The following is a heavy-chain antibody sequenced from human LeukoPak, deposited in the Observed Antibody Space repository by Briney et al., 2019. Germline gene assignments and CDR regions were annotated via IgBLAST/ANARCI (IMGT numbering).Heavy chain of an antibody. CDR1: GYTFTGYY. D-gene: IGHD6-13*01. CDR3: ARDIAAADSYGMDV. CDR2: INPNSGGT. Sequence: ASVKVPCKASGYTFTGYYMHWVRQAPGQGLEWMGWINPNSGGTNYAQKFQGWVTMTRDTSISTAYMELSRLRSDDTAVYYCARDIAAADSYGMDVWGQGTTVTVSS. V-gene: IGHV1-2*04. J-gene: IGHJ6*02.